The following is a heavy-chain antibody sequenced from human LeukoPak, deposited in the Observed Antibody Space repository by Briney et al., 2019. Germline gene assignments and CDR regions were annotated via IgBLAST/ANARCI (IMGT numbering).Heavy chain of an antibody. CDR1: GFTLSNYG. D-gene: IGHD7-27*01. J-gene: IGHJ4*02. Sequence: GGAPRLSCAAAGFTLSNYGMHWGRPAPGKGAGGVAVIWYDGSNKYYADSVKGRFTISRDNSKNTLYLQMNSLRAEDTAVYYCARDKTTGVDYWGQGTLVTVSS. V-gene: IGHV3-33*01. CDR3: ARDKTTGVDY. CDR2: IWYDGSNK.